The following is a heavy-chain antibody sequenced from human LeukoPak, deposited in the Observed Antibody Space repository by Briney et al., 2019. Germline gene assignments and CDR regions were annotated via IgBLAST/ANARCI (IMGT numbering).Heavy chain of an antibody. J-gene: IGHJ6*04. Sequence: PSETLSLTCAVYGGSFSGYYWSWIRHPPGKGLEWIGEINHSGSTNYNPSLKSRVTLSVDTSKNQFSLQLSSVTAAVTAVYYCARGDSSSWYSVWGKGTTVTVCS. V-gene: IGHV4-34*01. CDR1: GGSFSGYY. D-gene: IGHD6-13*01. CDR2: INHSGST. CDR3: ARGDSSSWYSV.